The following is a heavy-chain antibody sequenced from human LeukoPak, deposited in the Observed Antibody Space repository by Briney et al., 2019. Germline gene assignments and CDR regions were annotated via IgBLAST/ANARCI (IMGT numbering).Heavy chain of an antibody. CDR1: GCTFTSYY. Sequence: ASVKVSCKASGCTFTSYYMHWVRQAPGQGLEWMGIINPSGGSTSYAQKFQGRVTMTRDTSTSTVYMELSSLRSEDTAVYYCAREEDGSSTSMPPGYFDYWGQGTLVTVSS. CDR3: AREEDGSSTSMPPGYFDY. CDR2: INPSGGST. J-gene: IGHJ4*02. D-gene: IGHD2-2*01. V-gene: IGHV1-46*01.